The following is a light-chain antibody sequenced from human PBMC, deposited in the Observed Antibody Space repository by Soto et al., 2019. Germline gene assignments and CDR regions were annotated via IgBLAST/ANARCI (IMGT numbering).Light chain of an antibody. CDR3: QQYGYLVT. CDR1: QSVSSNH. CDR2: DAS. Sequence: DILLRMSAGTLSLSPGDRATSYCRASQSVSSNHLAWYQQKPGQAPSVLIYDASSRATGIPDRFSGGGSGTDSTLTISRLAPEDFAMYYCQQYGYLVTFGGGTKVDIK. J-gene: IGKJ4*01. V-gene: IGKV3-20*01.